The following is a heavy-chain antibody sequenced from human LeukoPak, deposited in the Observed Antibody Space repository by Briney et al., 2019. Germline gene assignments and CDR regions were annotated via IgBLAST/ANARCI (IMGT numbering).Heavy chain of an antibody. J-gene: IGHJ5*02. CDR1: GGTFSSYA. V-gene: IGHV1-69*04. CDR2: IIPILGIA. D-gene: IGHD2-2*02. CDR3: ARGMVVVPAAIHWFDP. Sequence: ASVKVSCKASGGTFSSYAISWVRQAPGQGLEWMARIIPILGIANYAQKFQGRVTITADKSTSTAYMELSSLRSEDTAVYYCARGMVVVPAAIHWFDPWGQGTLVTVSS.